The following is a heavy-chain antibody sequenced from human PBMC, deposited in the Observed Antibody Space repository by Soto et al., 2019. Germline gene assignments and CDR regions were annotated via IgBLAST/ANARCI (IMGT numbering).Heavy chain of an antibody. CDR3: ATISAGSGSYYNMWFDP. J-gene: IGHJ5*02. V-gene: IGHV1-24*01. CDR1: GYTLTELS. CDR2: FDPEDGET. Sequence: ASVKVSSKVCGYTLTELSMHWVRQAPGKGLEWMGGFDPEDGETIYAQKFQGRVTMTEDTSTDTAYMELSSLRSEDTAVYYCATISAGSGSYYNMWFDPWGQGTLVTVSS. D-gene: IGHD3-10*01.